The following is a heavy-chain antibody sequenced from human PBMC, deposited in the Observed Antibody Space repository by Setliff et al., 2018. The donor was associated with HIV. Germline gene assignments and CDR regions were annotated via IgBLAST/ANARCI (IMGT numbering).Heavy chain of an antibody. J-gene: IGHJ4*02. D-gene: IGHD2-2*01. CDR3: ARLRPFSSALDF. CDR2: IYSDGTT. V-gene: IGHV3-66*02. CDR1: GFTVSSNY. Sequence: GGSLRLSCAASGFTVSSNYMNWVRQAPGKGLEWVSIIYSDGTTYHADSVKGRFTLSRDNSKNTLFLQMNSLRPEDTAVFYCARLRPFSSALDFWGQGTLVTVS.